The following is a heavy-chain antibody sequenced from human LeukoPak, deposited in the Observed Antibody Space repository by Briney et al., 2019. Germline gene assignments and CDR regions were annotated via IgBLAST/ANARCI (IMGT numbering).Heavy chain of an antibody. CDR2: TRNKINSHTT. Sequence: GGSLRLSCAASGFTFSDHHMDWVRQAPGKGLEWVGRTRNKINSHTTEYAASVKGRFTVSRDDSKNSFYLQMNSLRTEDTAVYYCARSPVGSVMDVWSKGSSVTVSS. V-gene: IGHV3-72*01. CDR3: ARSPVGSVMDV. D-gene: IGHD2-15*01. CDR1: GFTFSDHH. J-gene: IGHJ6*04.